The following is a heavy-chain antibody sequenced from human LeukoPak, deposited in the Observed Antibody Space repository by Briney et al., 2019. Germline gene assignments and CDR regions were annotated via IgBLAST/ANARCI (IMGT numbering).Heavy chain of an antibody. V-gene: IGHV4-39*01. CDR3: ARNTSYSYDSSGYLFDF. Sequence: PSETLSLTCSVSGGSISGGSSYWGWIRQPPGKGLEWIGSIYNTVSTVCNPSLKSRVTISIDTSNNQFSLKLSSVTAADTAVYYCARNTSYSYDSSGYLFDFWGQGTLVTVSS. J-gene: IGHJ4*02. CDR1: GGSISGGSSY. CDR2: IYNTVST. D-gene: IGHD3-22*01.